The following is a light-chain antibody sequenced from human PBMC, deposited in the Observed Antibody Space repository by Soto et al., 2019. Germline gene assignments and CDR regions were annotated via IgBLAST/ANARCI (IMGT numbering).Light chain of an antibody. V-gene: IGLV2-14*01. Sequence: QSVLTQPASVSGSPGQSITISCTGTSSDVGGYKYVSWYQQHPDKAPNLIIFEVSNRPSGISSRFSGSKSGKTASLTISGLQAEDEADYYCASYTSSSTSVIFGRGTKLTVL. CDR1: SSDVGGYKY. CDR3: ASYTSSSTSVI. CDR2: EVS. J-gene: IGLJ2*01.